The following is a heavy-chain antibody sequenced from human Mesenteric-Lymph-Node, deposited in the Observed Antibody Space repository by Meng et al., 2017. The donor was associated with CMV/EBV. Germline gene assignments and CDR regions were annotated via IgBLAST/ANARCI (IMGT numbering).Heavy chain of an antibody. D-gene: IGHD3-10*01. J-gene: IGHJ4*02. Sequence: GGSLRLSCAASGFSLSSFSMHWVRLVPGKGLEWVSFISAENFIHYEGSLEGRFTISRDNARNSVFLQMDSLRDEDTGVYYCARDPDLYFNGPGRRLDFWGRGTPVTVSS. CDR2: ISAENFI. CDR3: ARDPDLYFNGPGRRLDF. CDR1: GFSLSSFS. V-gene: IGHV3-21*03.